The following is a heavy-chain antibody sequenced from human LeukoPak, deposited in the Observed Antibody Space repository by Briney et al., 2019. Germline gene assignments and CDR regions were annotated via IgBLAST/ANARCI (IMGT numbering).Heavy chain of an antibody. CDR2: INHSGST. D-gene: IGHD6-13*01. Sequence: SETLSLTCAVYGGSFSGYYWSWIRQPPGKGLEWIGEINHSGSTNYNPSLKSRVTIPLDTTNNQFSLKLSSVPAADTAVYYCARDSGSSWYPRGWFDPWGQGTLVTVSS. CDR3: ARDSGSSWYPRGWFDP. CDR1: GGSFSGYY. J-gene: IGHJ5*02. V-gene: IGHV4-34*01.